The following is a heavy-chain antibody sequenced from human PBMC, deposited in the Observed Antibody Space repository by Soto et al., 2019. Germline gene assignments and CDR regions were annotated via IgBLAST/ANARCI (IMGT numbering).Heavy chain of an antibody. J-gene: IGHJ5*02. V-gene: IGHV1-8*01. CDR3: ARWAYYYDSSGYS. CDR1: GDTFTKYD. Sequence: ASVKVSCKAPGDTFTKYDINWVRQASGQGLEWMGWMNPYTGNADYAQKFQGRVTMTRNTSISTAYMELSGLTSEDTAVYYCARWAYYYDSSGYSWGQGTQVTVSS. D-gene: IGHD3-22*01. CDR2: MNPYTGNA.